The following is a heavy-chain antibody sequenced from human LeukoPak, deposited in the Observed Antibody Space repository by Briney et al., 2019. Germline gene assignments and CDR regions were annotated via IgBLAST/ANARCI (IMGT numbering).Heavy chain of an antibody. Sequence: PGRSLRLSCAASGFTFSSYAMHWVRQAPGKGLEWVAVISYDGSNKYYADSVKGRFTISRDNSKNTLYLQMNSLRAEDTAVYYCARDLSQWLASYMDVWGKGTTVTDSS. D-gene: IGHD6-19*01. V-gene: IGHV3-30*04. CDR3: ARDLSQWLASYMDV. CDR2: ISYDGSNK. CDR1: GFTFSSYA. J-gene: IGHJ6*03.